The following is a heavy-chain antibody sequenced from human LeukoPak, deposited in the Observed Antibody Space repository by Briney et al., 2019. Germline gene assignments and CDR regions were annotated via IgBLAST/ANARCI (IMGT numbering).Heavy chain of an antibody. CDR2: ISAYNGNT. CDR3: ARDMKTLWEATVVVTLASDY. J-gene: IGHJ4*02. V-gene: IGHV1-18*01. D-gene: IGHD2-21*02. Sequence: GASVKVSCKASGYTFTSYGISWVRQAPGQGLEWMGWISAYNGNTNYAQKLQGRATMTTDTSTSTAYMELRSLRSDDTAVYYCARDMKTLWEATVVVTLASDYWGQGTLVTVSS. CDR1: GYTFTSYG.